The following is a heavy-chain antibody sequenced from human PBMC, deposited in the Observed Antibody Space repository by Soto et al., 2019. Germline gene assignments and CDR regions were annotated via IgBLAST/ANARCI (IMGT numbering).Heavy chain of an antibody. D-gene: IGHD3-10*01. CDR3: ARDVAPGYGSIYYFDS. CDR2: IDRSGST. V-gene: IGHV4-4*07. J-gene: IGHJ4*02. Sequence: PSEKFSLTCTVSAGTLSPYYRILIRQHAGKGLEWIGRIDRSGSTNYNPSLKSRVSMSVDTSKNQFSLKLTSVTAADTAVYYCARDVAPGYGSIYYFDSWGQGTLVTVS. CDR1: AGTLSPYY.